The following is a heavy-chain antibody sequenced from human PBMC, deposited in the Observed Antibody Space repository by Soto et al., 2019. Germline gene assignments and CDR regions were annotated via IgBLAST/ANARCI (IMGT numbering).Heavy chain of an antibody. CDR1: GGSISSFY. V-gene: IGHV4-59*01. J-gene: IGHJ6*03. Sequence: SETLSLTCTVSGGSISSFYWSWIRQPPGKGLEWIGYIYYSGSTNYNPSLKSRVTISVDTSKNQFSLKLSSVTAADTAVYYCARTMVRGVIGNYYYMDVWGKGTTVTVSS. CDR2: IYYSGST. CDR3: ARTMVRGVIGNYYYMDV. D-gene: IGHD3-10*01.